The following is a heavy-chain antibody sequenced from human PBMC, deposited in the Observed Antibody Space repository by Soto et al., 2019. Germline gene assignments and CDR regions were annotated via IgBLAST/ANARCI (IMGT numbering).Heavy chain of an antibody. CDR3: ARRADLLTGIDAFDI. CDR1: GGSISSSGYY. Sequence: QLQLQESGPGLVKSSETLSLTCTVSGGSISSSGYYWGWIRQPPGKGLEWIGSLYYSGSTSYNPSLKSRVTISVDASKNPFSLKLPSVTAADTAVYFCARRADLLTGIDAFDIWGQGTMLTVSS. J-gene: IGHJ3*02. V-gene: IGHV4-39*01. CDR2: LYYSGST. D-gene: IGHD3-9*01.